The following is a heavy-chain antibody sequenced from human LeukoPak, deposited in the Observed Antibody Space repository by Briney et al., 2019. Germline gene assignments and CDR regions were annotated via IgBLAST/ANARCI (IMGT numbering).Heavy chain of an antibody. V-gene: IGHV4-59*08. CDR3: ARGASNWGLRWYYFDY. Sequence: SETLSLTCTVSGGSVSSYYWSWIRQPPGKGLECIGYIYYSGSTNYNPSLKSRVTISVDTSKNQFSLKLSSVTAADTAVYYCARGASNWGLRWYYFDYWGQGTLVTVSS. CDR1: GGSVSSYY. J-gene: IGHJ4*02. CDR2: IYYSGST. D-gene: IGHD7-27*01.